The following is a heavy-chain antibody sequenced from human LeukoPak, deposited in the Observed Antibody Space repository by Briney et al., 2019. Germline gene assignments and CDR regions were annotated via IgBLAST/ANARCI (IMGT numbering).Heavy chain of an antibody. D-gene: IGHD1-14*01. CDR2: IDPNSCAT. V-gene: IGHV1-2*02. Sequence: ASVRVSCKTFGYTFTGYYIHLLREGPGQRLEWMAWIDPNSCATNYAHKFQGRVTLTRDTSINTAYMEVSSLRSDDTAVYYCARELINFHDHTNTGFFDSWGQGTLVTVSS. CDR1: GYTFTGYY. J-gene: IGHJ4*02. CDR3: ARELINFHDHTNTGFFDS.